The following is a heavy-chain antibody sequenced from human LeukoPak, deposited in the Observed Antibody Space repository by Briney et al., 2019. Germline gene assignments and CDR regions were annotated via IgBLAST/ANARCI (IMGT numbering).Heavy chain of an antibody. CDR3: ARDPPNRGYDFGTDY. CDR1: GYTFTGYY. J-gene: IGHJ4*02. D-gene: IGHD5-12*01. Sequence: ASVKVSCKASGYTFTGYYMHWVGQAPGQGLEWMGCINPNSGGTKYGQKFQGRVTMTRDTSISTACMELSRLRSDDTAEYYCARDPPNRGYDFGTDYWGQGTLVAVSS. V-gene: IGHV1-2*02. CDR2: INPNSGGT.